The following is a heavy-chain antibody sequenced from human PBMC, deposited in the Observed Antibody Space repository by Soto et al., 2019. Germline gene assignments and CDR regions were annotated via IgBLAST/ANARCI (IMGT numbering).Heavy chain of an antibody. J-gene: IGHJ5*02. D-gene: IGHD1-26*01. V-gene: IGHV4-39*01. Sequence: PSETLSLTCTVSGGYMTSGSYYWAWIRQPPGKGLEWIASIHYSGSTTYNPSLKSRLTISVDTSKNQFSLKLSSVTAADTAVYYCARHGVGWLDPWGQGTLVTVSS. CDR2: IHYSGST. CDR1: GGYMTSGSYY. CDR3: ARHGVGWLDP.